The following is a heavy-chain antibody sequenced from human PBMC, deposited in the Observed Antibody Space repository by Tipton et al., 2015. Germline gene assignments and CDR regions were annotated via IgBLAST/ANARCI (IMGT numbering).Heavy chain of an antibody. V-gene: IGHV4-39*01. CDR2: IYYSGST. CDR3: ARSPFKSGYFDY. J-gene: IGHJ4*02. CDR1: GGSISSSGYY. D-gene: IGHD2/OR15-2a*01. Sequence: LRLSCTVSGGSISSSGYYWGWIRQPPGKGLEWIGSIYYSGSTYYNPSLKSRVTISVDTSKNQFSLKLSSVTAADTAVYYCARSPFKSGYFDYWGQGTLVTVSS.